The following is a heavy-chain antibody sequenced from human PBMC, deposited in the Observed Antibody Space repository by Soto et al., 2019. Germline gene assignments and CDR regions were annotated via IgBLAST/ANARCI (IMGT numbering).Heavy chain of an antibody. CDR3: ARERRDIVLMVYATPYYGMDV. V-gene: IGHV3-30-3*01. D-gene: IGHD2-8*01. CDR1: GFTFSSYA. CDR2: ISYDGSNK. J-gene: IGHJ6*02. Sequence: LRLSCAASGFTFSSYAMHWVRQAPGKGLEWVAVISYDGSNKYYADSVKGRFTISRDNSKNTLYLQMNSLRAEDTAVYYCARERRDIVLMVYATPYYGMDVWGQGTTVTVSS.